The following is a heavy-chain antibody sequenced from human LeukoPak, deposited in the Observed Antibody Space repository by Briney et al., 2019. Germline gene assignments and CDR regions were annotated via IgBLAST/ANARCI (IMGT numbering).Heavy chain of an antibody. D-gene: IGHD1-26*01. Sequence: SETLSLTCAVYGGSFSGYYCTWIRQPPGKGLEWIGEIHPSGSTNYNPSLMSRVTLSLDTSKNQFSLRLNSVTAADTAVYLCARGLDTYKSGVDWGQGTLVTVSS. J-gene: IGHJ4*02. V-gene: IGHV4-34*01. CDR3: ARGLDTYKSGVD. CDR1: GGSFSGYY. CDR2: IHPSGST.